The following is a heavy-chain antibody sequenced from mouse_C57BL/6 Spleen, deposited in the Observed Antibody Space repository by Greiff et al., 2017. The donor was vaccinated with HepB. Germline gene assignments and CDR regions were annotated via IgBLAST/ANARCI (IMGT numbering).Heavy chain of an antibody. V-gene: IGHV1-53*01. CDR2: INPSNGGT. CDR1: GYTFTSYW. J-gene: IGHJ1*03. Sequence: QVQLQQPGTELVKPGASVKLSCKASGYTFTSYWMHWVKQRPGQGLEWIGNINPSNGGTNYNEKFKSKATLTVDKSSSTAYMQLSSLTSEDSAVYYCARVPDYYGSSYWYFDVWGTGTTVTGSS. D-gene: IGHD1-1*01. CDR3: ARVPDYYGSSYWYFDV.